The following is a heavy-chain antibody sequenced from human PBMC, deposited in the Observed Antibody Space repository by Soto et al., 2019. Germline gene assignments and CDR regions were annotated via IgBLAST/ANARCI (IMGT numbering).Heavy chain of an antibody. D-gene: IGHD4-4*01. CDR1: GFTFSSYD. CDR2: IGTAGDT. J-gene: IGHJ6*02. CDR3: ARAYSNYWGYYYYGMDV. V-gene: IGHV3-13*01. Sequence: EVQLVESGGGLVQPGGSLRLSCAASGFTFSSYDMHWVRQATGKGLEWVSAIGTAGDTYYPGSVKGRFTISRENAKNSLYLQMNSLRAGDTAVYYCARAYSNYWGYYYYGMDVWGQGTTVTVSS.